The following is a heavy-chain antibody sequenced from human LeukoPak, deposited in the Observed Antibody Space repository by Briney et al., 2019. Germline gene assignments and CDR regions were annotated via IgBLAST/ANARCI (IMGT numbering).Heavy chain of an antibody. V-gene: IGHV3-9*01. J-gene: IGHJ4*02. CDR1: GFIFHDYA. Sequence: GRSLRLSCAASGFIFHDYAMHWVRHAPGKGLEWVSGISWNSGSTGYADSVKGRFTISRDNVKNSLYLQMNSLRAEDTALYYCAKRSSSTTGSPFDCWGQGTLVAVSS. D-gene: IGHD2-2*01. CDR2: ISWNSGST. CDR3: AKRSSSTTGSPFDC.